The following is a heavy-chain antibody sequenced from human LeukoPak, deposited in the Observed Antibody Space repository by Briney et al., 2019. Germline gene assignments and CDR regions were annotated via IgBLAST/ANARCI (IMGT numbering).Heavy chain of an antibody. CDR1: GGSISSSSYY. Sequence: SETLSLTCTVSGGSISSSSYYWGWIRQPPGKGLEWIGSIYYSGSTYYNPSLKSRVTISVDTSKNQFSLKLSSVTAADRAVYYCARRSRGYGDYGYWGQGTLVTVSS. CDR3: ARRSRGYGDYGY. D-gene: IGHD4-17*01. J-gene: IGHJ4*02. CDR2: IYYSGST. V-gene: IGHV4-39*01.